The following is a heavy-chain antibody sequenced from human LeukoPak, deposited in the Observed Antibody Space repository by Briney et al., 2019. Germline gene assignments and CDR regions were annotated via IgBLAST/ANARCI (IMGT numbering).Heavy chain of an antibody. D-gene: IGHD3-22*01. J-gene: IGHJ4*02. Sequence: SETLSLTCAVYGGSFSGYYWSWIRQPPGKGLEWIGEINHSGSTNYNPSLKSRVTISVDTSKNQFSLKLSSVTAADTAVYYCASYDSSGYYYLDYWGQGTLVTVSS. CDR3: ASYDSSGYYYLDY. V-gene: IGHV4-34*01. CDR1: GGSFSGYY. CDR2: INHSGST.